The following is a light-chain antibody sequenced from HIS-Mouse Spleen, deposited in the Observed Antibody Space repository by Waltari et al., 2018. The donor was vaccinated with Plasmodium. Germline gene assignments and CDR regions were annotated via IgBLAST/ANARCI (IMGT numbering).Light chain of an antibody. V-gene: IGKV1-33*01. CDR2: YAS. J-gene: IGKJ2*01. Sequence: DIQMTQSPSSLSASVGDRVTITCQASQDISNYLNWYQQKPGKPPKLLIYYASNLETGDPSRFSGSGSGTDFTFTISSLQPEDIATYYCQQYDNLPYTFGQGTKLEIK. CDR1: QDISNY. CDR3: QQYDNLPYT.